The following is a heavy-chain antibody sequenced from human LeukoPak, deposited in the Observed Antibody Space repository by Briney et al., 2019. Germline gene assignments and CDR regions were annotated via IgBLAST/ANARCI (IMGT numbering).Heavy chain of an antibody. Sequence: GGSLRLSCAASEFTFCHAWRSWVRQAPGKGLEGIGRIVSNTEGGTRDYAAPVKGRFTISRDDSKNTLYLQMNSLKTEDTAVYHCITGIRSGYYVYWGQGTLVTVSS. V-gene: IGHV3-15*04. CDR1: EFTFCHAW. CDR3: ITGIRSGYYVY. J-gene: IGHJ4*02. D-gene: IGHD3-22*01. CDR2: IVSNTEGGTR.